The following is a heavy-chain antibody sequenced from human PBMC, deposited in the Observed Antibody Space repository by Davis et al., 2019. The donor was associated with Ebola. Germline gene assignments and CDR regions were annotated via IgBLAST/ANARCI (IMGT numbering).Heavy chain of an antibody. D-gene: IGHD4-17*01. CDR2: IKQDASEK. J-gene: IGHJ3*02. Sequence: GESLKISCEASGFIHSHYWMSWVRQAPGKGLEGVAYIKQDASEKYYVDSVKGRFTISRDNARNSLYLQMNSLRAEDTALYYCARDTEAFDIWGQGTMVTVSS. CDR1: GFIHSHYW. V-gene: IGHV3-7*03. CDR3: ARDTEAFDI.